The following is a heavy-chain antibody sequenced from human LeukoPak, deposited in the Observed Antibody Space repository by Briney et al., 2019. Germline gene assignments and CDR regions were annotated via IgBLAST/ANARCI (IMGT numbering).Heavy chain of an antibody. V-gene: IGHV3-23*01. CDR2: ISGSGSSI. CDR1: GFTFSSYG. D-gene: IGHD5-24*01. Sequence: GGSLRLSCAASGFTFSSYGMSWVRQAPGKGLEWVSAISGSGSSIYYADSVKGRFTISRDNARNSLYLQMNGLRADDTAVYYCARLLEPATGYYMDVWGKGTTVTISS. CDR3: ARLLEPATGYYMDV. J-gene: IGHJ6*03.